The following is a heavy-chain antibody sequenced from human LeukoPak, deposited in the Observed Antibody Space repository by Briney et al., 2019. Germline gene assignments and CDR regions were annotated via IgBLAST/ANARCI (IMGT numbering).Heavy chain of an antibody. V-gene: IGHV3-30*04. CDR1: GFTFNTYA. Sequence: GRSLRLSCEAPGFTFNTYAMHWVRQAPGKGLEWVAGISHDGSKKDYTDSVKGRFTISRDNSRNTLDLQMNSLRADDTGVYFGARKDPEWELGTGVCSAWGQGTLVIVSS. CDR2: ISHDGSKK. CDR3: ARKDPEWELGTGVCSA. J-gene: IGHJ5*02. D-gene: IGHD1-26*01.